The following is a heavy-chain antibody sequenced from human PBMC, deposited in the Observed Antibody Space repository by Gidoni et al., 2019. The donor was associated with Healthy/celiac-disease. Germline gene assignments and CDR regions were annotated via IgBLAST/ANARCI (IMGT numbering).Heavy chain of an antibody. D-gene: IGHD2-2*01. CDR2: IYPGDSDT. CDR1: GYSFTSYW. CDR3: ARSQKYQLLSFYMDV. J-gene: IGHJ6*03. V-gene: IGHV5-51*01. Sequence: EVQLVQSGAEVKKPGESLKISCKGSGYSFTSYWIGWVRQMPGKGLEWMGIIYPGDSDTRYSPSFQGQVTISADKSISTAYLQWSSLKASDTAMYYCARSQKYQLLSFYMDVWGKGTTVTVSS.